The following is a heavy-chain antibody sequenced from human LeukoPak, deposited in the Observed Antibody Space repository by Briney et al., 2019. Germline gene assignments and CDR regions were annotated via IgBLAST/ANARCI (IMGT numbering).Heavy chain of an antibody. V-gene: IGHV1-2*02. CDR3: ARDPGSYYYDSSGYYFFWFDP. D-gene: IGHD3-22*01. CDR1: GYTFTGYY. CDR2: INPNSGGT. Sequence: GASVKVSCKASGYTFTGYYMHWVRQAPGQGLEWMGWINPNSGGTNYAQKFQGRVTMTRDTSISTAYMELRRLRDDDTAVYYCARDPGSYYYDSSGYYFFWFDPWGQGTLVNVSS. J-gene: IGHJ5*02.